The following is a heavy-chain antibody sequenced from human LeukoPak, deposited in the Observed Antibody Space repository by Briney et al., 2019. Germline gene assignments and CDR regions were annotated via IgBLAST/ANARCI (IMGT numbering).Heavy chain of an antibody. Sequence: SETLSLTCTVSGGSISSYYWSWIRQPPGKGLEWIGYIYYSGSTNYNPSLKSRVTISVDTSKNQFSLKLSSVTAADTAVYYCARGAQEQQLVLPDYNWFDPWGQGTLVTVSS. J-gene: IGHJ5*02. CDR1: GGSISSYY. CDR3: ARGAQEQQLVLPDYNWFDP. CDR2: IYYSGST. D-gene: IGHD6-13*01. V-gene: IGHV4-59*01.